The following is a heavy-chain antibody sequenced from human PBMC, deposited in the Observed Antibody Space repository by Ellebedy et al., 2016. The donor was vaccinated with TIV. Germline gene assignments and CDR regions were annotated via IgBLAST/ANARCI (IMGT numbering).Heavy chain of an antibody. CDR3: ARDPQIRGATHYGMDV. CDR1: GFTFSSYS. J-gene: IGHJ6*02. Sequence: GESLKISCAASGFTFSSYSMNWVRQAPGKGLEWVAVIWYDGSNKYYADSVKGRFTISRDNSKNTLYLQMNSLRAEDTAVYYCARDPQIRGATHYGMDVWGQGTTVTVSS. D-gene: IGHD3-10*01. CDR2: IWYDGSNK. V-gene: IGHV3-33*08.